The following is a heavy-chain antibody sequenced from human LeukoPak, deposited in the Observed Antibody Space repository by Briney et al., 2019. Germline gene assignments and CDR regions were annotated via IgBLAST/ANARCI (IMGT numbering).Heavy chain of an antibody. CDR1: GFTFSSYA. CDR3: AKEGAYYDSSGYPYYFDY. CDR2: ISGSGGST. J-gene: IGHJ4*02. D-gene: IGHD3-22*01. Sequence: GGSLRLSCAASGFTFSSYAMSWVRQAPGKGRDGVAAISGSGGSTYYVDSVKGRFTIPRDNYKNTLYLQMNSLRDEDTAVYYCAKEGAYYDSSGYPYYFDYWGQGTLVTVSS. V-gene: IGHV3-23*01.